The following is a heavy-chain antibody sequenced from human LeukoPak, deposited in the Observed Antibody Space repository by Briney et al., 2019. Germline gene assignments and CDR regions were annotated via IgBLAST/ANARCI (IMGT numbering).Heavy chain of an antibody. CDR2: IYTSGST. CDR3: ARSLSGCYSYFDY. V-gene: IGHV4-4*07. D-gene: IGHD1-26*01. CDR1: GASISNYY. Sequence: PSETLSLTCIVSGASISNYYWSWIRQPAGKGLEWIGRIYTSGSTNYKPSLKSRVTLSADTSKNQFSLKMSSVTAADTAVYYCARSLSGCYSYFDYWGQGTGVIVSA. J-gene: IGHJ4*02.